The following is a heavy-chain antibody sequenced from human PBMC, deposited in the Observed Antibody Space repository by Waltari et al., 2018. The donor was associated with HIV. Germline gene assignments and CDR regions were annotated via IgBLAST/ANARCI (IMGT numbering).Heavy chain of an antibody. V-gene: IGHV3-23*01. CDR1: GFTFSNYP. J-gene: IGHJ5*01. D-gene: IGHD6-19*01. CDR3: AKTGYDSGWTFDS. CDR2: ISGSGVTE. Sequence: EVQLLESGGGLVQAGGSLRLSCAASGFTFSNYPMSWIRQAPGKGAGGVSGISGSGVTEYYADSVRGRFTISRDDSRNTLDLQMTNLRAEDTAMYYCAKTGYDSGWTFDSWGQGTLVTVSS.